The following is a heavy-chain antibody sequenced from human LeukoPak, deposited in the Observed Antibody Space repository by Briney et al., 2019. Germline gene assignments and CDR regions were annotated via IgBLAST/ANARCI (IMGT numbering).Heavy chain of an antibody. J-gene: IGHJ4*02. CDR3: ATGVDFWSGYVNYFDY. CDR2: IIPIFGTA. V-gene: IGHV1-69*05. CDR1: GGTCSSYA. D-gene: IGHD3-3*01. Sequence: ASVKVSCKASGGTCSSYAISWVRQAPGQGLEWMGGIIPIFGTANYAQKFQGRVTITTDESTSTAYMELSSLRSEDTAVYYCATGVDFWSGYVNYFDYWGQGTLVTVSS.